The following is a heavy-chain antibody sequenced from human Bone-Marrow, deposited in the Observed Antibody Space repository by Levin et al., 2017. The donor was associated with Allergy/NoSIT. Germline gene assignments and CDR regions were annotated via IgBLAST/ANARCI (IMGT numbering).Heavy chain of an antibody. Sequence: GESLKISCKASGYTFTDYYIHWVRQAPGQGLEWMGIINPSGGSTNYAQELQGRVTMTRDTSTSTVFMELSSLTSDDTAVYYCASAYSDYAVGEYWGQGTLVTVSS. CDR1: GYTFTDYY. J-gene: IGHJ4*02. CDR3: ASAYSDYAVGEY. D-gene: IGHD3-16*01. CDR2: INPSGGST. V-gene: IGHV1-46*04.